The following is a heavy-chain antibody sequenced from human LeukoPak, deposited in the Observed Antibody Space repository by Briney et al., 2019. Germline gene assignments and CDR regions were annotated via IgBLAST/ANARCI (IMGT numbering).Heavy chain of an antibody. J-gene: IGHJ4*02. CDR1: GGSLSGYY. V-gene: IGHV4-34*01. D-gene: IGHD2-15*01. CDR2: INHRGST. Sequence: SETLSLTSAVYGGSLSGYYWSWISHPPGKGLECIGEINHRGSTNYKPSLKSLVTISVDTSKNQFSLKLSSVTAADTAVYYCARGRLKGYCSGGSCYSTRYYFDYWGQGTLVTVSS. CDR3: ARGRLKGYCSGGSCYSTRYYFDY.